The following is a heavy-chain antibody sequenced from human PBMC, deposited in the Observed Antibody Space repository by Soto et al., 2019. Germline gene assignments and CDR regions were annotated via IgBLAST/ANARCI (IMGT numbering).Heavy chain of an antibody. CDR3: ASNTDSSGWYGMDV. J-gene: IGHJ6*02. CDR1: GYSFTSYW. Sequence: PGESLKISCNGSGYSFTSYWISWVRQMPGEGLEWMGRIDPSDSYTNYSPSFQGHVTISADKSISTAYLQWSSLKASDTAMYYCASNTDSSGWYGMDVWGQGTTVTVSS. CDR2: IDPSDSYT. D-gene: IGHD6-19*01. V-gene: IGHV5-10-1*01.